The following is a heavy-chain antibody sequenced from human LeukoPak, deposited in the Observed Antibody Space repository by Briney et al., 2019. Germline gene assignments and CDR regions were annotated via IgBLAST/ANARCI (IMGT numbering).Heavy chain of an antibody. CDR3: ARFHGITVFGVVIPTDY. CDR2: IRSGGDTI. D-gene: IGHD3-3*01. J-gene: IGHJ4*02. CDR1: GFPFSSYS. Sequence: PGGSLRLSCAASGFPFSSYSMNWVRQAPGKGLEWVSYIRSGGDTIYYADSVKGRFTISRDNAKNLLYLQMNSLRAEDTAVYYCARFHGITVFGVVIPTDYWGQGTLVTVSS. V-gene: IGHV3-48*01.